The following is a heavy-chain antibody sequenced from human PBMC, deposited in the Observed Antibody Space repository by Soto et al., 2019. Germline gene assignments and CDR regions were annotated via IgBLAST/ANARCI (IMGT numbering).Heavy chain of an antibody. V-gene: IGHV4-39*01. D-gene: IGHD3-9*01. CDR1: GGSISSRSYY. J-gene: IGHJ4*01. CDR2: IYYSGTT. CDR3: ASDLTAYAYFDY. Sequence: PSETLSLTCTVSGGSISSRSYYWGWIRQPPGKGLEWIGTIYYSGTTYYNPSLKSRVTISVATSKNQFSLKLTTVTAADTAVYYCASDLTAYAYFDYWGHGTLVTVSS.